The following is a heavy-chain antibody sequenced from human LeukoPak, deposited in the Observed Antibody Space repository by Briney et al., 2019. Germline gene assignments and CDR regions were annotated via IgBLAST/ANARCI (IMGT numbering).Heavy chain of an antibody. Sequence: GVSLRLSCADSGFTFSRYWMHWVRQTPGKGLVWVSCISADGSVTRYADSVKGRFTISRDNTKSTLYLQVHSLRAEDTAVYYCATAGGDGSRMGFDPWGQGTLVTVSS. D-gene: IGHD2-15*01. V-gene: IGHV3-74*01. CDR2: ISADGSVT. J-gene: IGHJ5*02. CDR1: GFTFSRYW. CDR3: ATAGGDGSRMGFDP.